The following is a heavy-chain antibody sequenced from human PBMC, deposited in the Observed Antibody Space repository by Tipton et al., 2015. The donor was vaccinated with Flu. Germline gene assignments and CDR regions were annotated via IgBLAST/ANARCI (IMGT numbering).Heavy chain of an antibody. CDR1: GFTFSSYA. Sequence: GSLRLSCAASGFTFSSYAMSWVRQAPGKGLEWVSAISGSGGSTYYADSVKGRFTISRDNSKNTLYLQMNSLRAEDTAVYYCAKDQYDILTVYYMAGAWGQGTLVTVSS. CDR3: AKDQYDILTVYYMAGA. D-gene: IGHD3-9*01. V-gene: IGHV3-23*01. J-gene: IGHJ5*02. CDR2: ISGSGGST.